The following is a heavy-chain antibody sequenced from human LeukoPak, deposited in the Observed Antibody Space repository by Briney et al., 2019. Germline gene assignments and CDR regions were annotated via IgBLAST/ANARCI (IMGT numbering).Heavy chain of an antibody. CDR2: ISYDGTNK. J-gene: IGHJ4*02. D-gene: IGHD3-10*01. Sequence: GGSLRLSCAGSGFTFSTYAMHWVRQAPGKGLEWVAVISYDGTNKYYADSVKGRFTISRDNSKNSLYLQMNSLRPEDTAVYFRARDPYYQLQRGYFDYWGQGTLVTVSS. V-gene: IGHV3-30*04. CDR1: GFTFSTYA. CDR3: ARDPYYQLQRGYFDY.